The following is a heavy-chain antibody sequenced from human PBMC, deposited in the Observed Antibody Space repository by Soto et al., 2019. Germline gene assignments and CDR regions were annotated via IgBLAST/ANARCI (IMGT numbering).Heavy chain of an antibody. CDR1: GGSISSGGYY. Sequence: QVQLQESGPGLVKPSQTLSLTCTVSGGSISSGGYYWSWIRQHPGKGLEWIGYIYHSGTTYYNPSLQSRFPISVDTSNNQFSLQLTSVTAAATAVYYCARVRGHQLLGWFDPWGQGTLVTVSS. CDR3: ARVRGHQLLGWFDP. V-gene: IGHV4-31*03. J-gene: IGHJ5*02. CDR2: IYHSGTT. D-gene: IGHD2-2*01.